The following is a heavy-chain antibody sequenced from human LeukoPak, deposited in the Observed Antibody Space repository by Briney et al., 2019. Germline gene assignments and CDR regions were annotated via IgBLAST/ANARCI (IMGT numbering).Heavy chain of an antibody. CDR1: GGSFSGYY. CDR2: INHSGST. V-gene: IGHV4-34*01. J-gene: IGHJ4*02. D-gene: IGHD6-6*01. CDR3: ARPSRYGSSSGFGY. Sequence: SETLSLTCAVYGGSFSGYYWSWIRQPPGKGLEWIGEINHSGSTNYNPSLKSRVTISVDTSKNQFSLKLSSVTAADTAVYYCARPSRYGSSSGFGYWGQGTLVTVSS.